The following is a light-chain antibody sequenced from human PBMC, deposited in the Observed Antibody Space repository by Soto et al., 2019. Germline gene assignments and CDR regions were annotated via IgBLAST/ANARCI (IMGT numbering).Light chain of an antibody. J-gene: IGKJ4*01. Sequence: EIVLTQSPATLSLSPGERATLSCRASQSVSSYFAWYQQKPGQAPRLLIYDASNRATGIPARFSGSGSGTDFTLTISSLEPDDCAIYYCQQRSNWQPVTFGGGTKVEIK. CDR2: DAS. CDR3: QQRSNWQPVT. V-gene: IGKV3-11*01. CDR1: QSVSSY.